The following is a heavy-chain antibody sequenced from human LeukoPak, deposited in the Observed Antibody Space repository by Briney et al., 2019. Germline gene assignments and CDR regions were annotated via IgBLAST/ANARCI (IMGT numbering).Heavy chain of an antibody. Sequence: GGSLRLPCAASGFTVSSNYMSWVRQAPGKGLEWVSVIYSGGSTYYADSVKGRFTISRDNSKNTLYLQMNSLRAEDTAVYYCARAERYDILTGYYRDYWGQGTLVTVSS. CDR2: IYSGGST. V-gene: IGHV3-66*02. J-gene: IGHJ4*02. CDR1: GFTVSSNY. D-gene: IGHD3-9*01. CDR3: ARAERYDILTGYYRDY.